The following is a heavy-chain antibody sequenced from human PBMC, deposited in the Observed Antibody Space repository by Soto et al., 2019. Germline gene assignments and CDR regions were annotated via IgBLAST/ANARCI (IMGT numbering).Heavy chain of an antibody. CDR1: GFTFSSYG. CDR3: AKDGEAYCGGDCYSYYFDY. CDR2: ISYDGSNK. J-gene: IGHJ4*02. V-gene: IGHV3-30*18. Sequence: PGGSLRLSCAASGFTFSSYGMHWVRQAPGKGLEWVAVISYDGSNKYYADSVKGRFTISRDNSKNTLYLQMNGLRAEDTAVYYCAKDGEAYCGGDCYSYYFDYWGQGTLVTVSS. D-gene: IGHD2-21*02.